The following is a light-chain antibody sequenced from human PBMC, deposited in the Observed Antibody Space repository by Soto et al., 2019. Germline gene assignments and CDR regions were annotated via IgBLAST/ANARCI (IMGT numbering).Light chain of an antibody. CDR1: QTGSNSY. CDR2: GVY. Sequence: IVLTQSPGTLSLSPGERATLSCRASQTGSNSYLAWYQHKSGQAPRLLIYGVYTRATGIPDRFSGSGSGTEFTLTISSLQPDDFATYYCQHYNSYSEAFGQGTKVDIK. CDR3: QHYNSYSEA. J-gene: IGKJ1*01. V-gene: IGKV3-20*01.